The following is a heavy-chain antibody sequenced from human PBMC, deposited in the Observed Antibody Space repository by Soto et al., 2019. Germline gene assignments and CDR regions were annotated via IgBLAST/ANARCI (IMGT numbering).Heavy chain of an antibody. CDR3: ARGPTTGGYYYGMDV. CDR1: GASISSYY. Sequence: ESLARTCPVSGASISSYYWSWIRQPPGKGLEWIGYIYYSGSTNYNPSLKSRVTISVDTSKNQFSLKLSSVTAADTAVYYCARGPTTGGYYYGMDVWGQGTTVTVSS. J-gene: IGHJ6*02. D-gene: IGHD1-1*01. CDR2: IYYSGST. V-gene: IGHV4-59*01.